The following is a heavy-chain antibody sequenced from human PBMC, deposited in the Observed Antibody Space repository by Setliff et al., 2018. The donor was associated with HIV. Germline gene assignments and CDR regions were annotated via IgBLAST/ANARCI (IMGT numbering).Heavy chain of an antibody. D-gene: IGHD3-22*01. Sequence: ASVKVSCKASGGTFSSYAISWVRQAPGQGLEWMGGIIPIFGTANYAQKFQGRVTITTDESTSTAYMELSGLRSEDTAVYYCAKDMNRGGYSDSSPHDFWGQGTLVTVSS. CDR3: AKDMNRGGYSDSSPHDF. CDR1: GGTFSSYA. J-gene: IGHJ4*02. V-gene: IGHV1-69*05. CDR2: IIPIFGTA.